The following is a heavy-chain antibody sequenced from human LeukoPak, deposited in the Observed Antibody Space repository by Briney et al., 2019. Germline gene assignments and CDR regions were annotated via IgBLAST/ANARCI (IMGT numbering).Heavy chain of an antibody. D-gene: IGHD6-13*01. CDR3: ARHWLEAAKTYSYWFDP. J-gene: IGHJ5*02. CDR2: IYRGGTI. V-gene: IGHV4-4*09. CDR1: GGSISDYY. Sequence: SETLSLTCSVSGGSISDYYWSWIRQPPGKGLEWIGYIYRGGTINYNPSVKSRVTMSLDTSKDQISLMLNSVTAADTAIYYCARHWLEAAKTYSYWFDPWGQGTLVTVSS.